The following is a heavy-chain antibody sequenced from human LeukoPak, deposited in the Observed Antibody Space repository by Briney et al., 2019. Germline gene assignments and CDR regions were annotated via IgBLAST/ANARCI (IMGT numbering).Heavy chain of an antibody. CDR1: GDSISSGDYY. CDR3: ARRTYDILTGPNWFDP. Sequence: SETLSLTCTVSGDSISSGDYYWSWIRQPAGKGLEWIGRISSSGSTNYNPSLKSRVTISVDTSKNQFSLNLSSVTAADTAVYFCARRTYDILTGPNWFDPWGQGTLVTVSS. J-gene: IGHJ5*02. D-gene: IGHD3-9*01. V-gene: IGHV4-61*02. CDR2: ISSSGST.